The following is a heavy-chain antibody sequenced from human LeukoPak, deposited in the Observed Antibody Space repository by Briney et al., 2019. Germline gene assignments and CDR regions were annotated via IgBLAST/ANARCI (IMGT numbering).Heavy chain of an antibody. CDR2: SSGSGGST. J-gene: IGHJ4*02. D-gene: IGHD3-22*01. Sequence: PGGSLRLSCAASGFTFSRNAMNWVRQAPGKGLEWVSASSGSGGSTYYADSVKGRFTISRDNSKNTLYLQMNSLSADDTAVYYCAKDWGFDSSAYMVDWGQGTLVTVSS. CDR1: GFTFSRNA. V-gene: IGHV3-23*01. CDR3: AKDWGFDSSAYMVD.